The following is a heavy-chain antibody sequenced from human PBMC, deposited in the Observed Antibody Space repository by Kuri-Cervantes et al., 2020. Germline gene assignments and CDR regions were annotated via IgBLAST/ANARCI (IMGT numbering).Heavy chain of an antibody. CDR1: GHTFTSYD. CDR2: IIPILGTA. D-gene: IGHD3/OR15-3a*01. J-gene: IGHJ4*02. CDR3: ARVSGLLYFDY. V-gene: IGHV1-69*10. Sequence: SVKVSCKASGHTFTSYDVNCVRQAPGQGLEWMGGIIPILGTANYAQKFQGRVTITADKSTSTAYMELSSLRSEDTAVYYCARVSGLLYFDYWGQGTLVTVSS.